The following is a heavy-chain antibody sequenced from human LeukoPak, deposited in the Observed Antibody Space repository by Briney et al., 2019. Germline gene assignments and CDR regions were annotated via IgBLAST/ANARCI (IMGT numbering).Heavy chain of an antibody. Sequence: ASVKVSCKASGYTFTGYYMHWVRRAPGQGLEWVGWINPNSGGTNCAQKFQGRVTMTRDTSISTAYMELSRLRSDDTAVYYCARDSSDLGSLFGVDYWGQGTLVTVSS. CDR1: GYTFTGYY. CDR2: INPNSGGT. CDR3: ARDSSDLGSLFGVDY. J-gene: IGHJ4*02. V-gene: IGHV1-2*02. D-gene: IGHD3-16*01.